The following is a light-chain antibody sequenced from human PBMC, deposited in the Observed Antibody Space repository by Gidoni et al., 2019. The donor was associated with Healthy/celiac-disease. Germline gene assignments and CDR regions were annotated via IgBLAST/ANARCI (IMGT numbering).Light chain of an antibody. CDR3: QQSYSNLGT. CDR1: LSISSY. Sequence: IQMTQSPSSPSASVRDRVTITCRASLSISSYLNWNQQKPGKAPKLLIYAASSLQSGVPSRFSGSGCGTDITLTISSRRPEDFEAYYCQQSYSNLGTFGQGTKVEIK. V-gene: IGKV1-39*01. J-gene: IGKJ1*01. CDR2: AAS.